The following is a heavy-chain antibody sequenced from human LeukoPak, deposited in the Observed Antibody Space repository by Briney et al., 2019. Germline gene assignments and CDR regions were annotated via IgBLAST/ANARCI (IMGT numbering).Heavy chain of an antibody. J-gene: IGHJ4*02. Sequence: ASVKVSYKASGYTFTGYYMHWVRQAPGQGLEWMGWINPNSGGTNYAQKFQGRVTMTRDTSISTAYMELSRPRSDDTAVYYCARGRATGTTGPRFDYWGQGTLVTVSS. D-gene: IGHD1-7*01. CDR3: ARGRATGTTGPRFDY. CDR1: GYTFTGYY. CDR2: INPNSGGT. V-gene: IGHV1-2*02.